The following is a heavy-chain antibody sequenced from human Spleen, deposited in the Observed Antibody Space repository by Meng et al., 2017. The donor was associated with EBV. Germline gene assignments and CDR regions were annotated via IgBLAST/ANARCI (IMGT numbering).Heavy chain of an antibody. V-gene: IGHV3-21*06. CDR3: SRDLAGSDDY. D-gene: IGHD1-14*01. J-gene: IGHJ4*02. CDR2: ISSSSSDI. CDR1: GFTFSDYS. Sequence: GQPLESGGGLVKPGGSLRLSRAASGFTFSDYSMNWVRQAPGKGLEWVSCISSSSSDIYYADSVKGRFTISRDNAKNTLYLQMNSLRAEDTAVYYCSRDLAGSDDYWGRGTLVTVSS.